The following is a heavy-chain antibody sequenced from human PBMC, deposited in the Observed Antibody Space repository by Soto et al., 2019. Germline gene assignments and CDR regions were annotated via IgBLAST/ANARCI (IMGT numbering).Heavy chain of an antibody. V-gene: IGHV3-23*01. D-gene: IGHD4-17*01. J-gene: IGHJ4*02. CDR3: AKVPLRPYYFDD. CDR2: VSAGGDNT. Sequence: LRLSCTASGFTFANYAMHWVRQAPGKGLEWVSRVSAGGDNTDYADAVKGRFTISRDNSENTLFLQMTSLRAEDTALYYCAKVPLRPYYFDDWGTGTMVPVSS. CDR1: GFTFANYA.